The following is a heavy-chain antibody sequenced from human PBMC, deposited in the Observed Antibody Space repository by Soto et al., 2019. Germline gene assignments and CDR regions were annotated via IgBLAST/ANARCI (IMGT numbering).Heavy chain of an antibody. V-gene: IGHV1-8*01. D-gene: IGHD7-27*01. CDR2: MNPDSGTT. Sequence: QVQLVQSGAEVRKPGASVKVSCKASGYTFTTYDINWLRHARGQGLQWMGWMNPDSGTTGYAQTFQGRVTLTRDTSMNTAYMELSRLTYEDTAVYYCTRNRRETGDFDFWGQGTLVTVSS. CDR3: TRNRRETGDFDF. J-gene: IGHJ4*02. CDR1: GYTFTTYD.